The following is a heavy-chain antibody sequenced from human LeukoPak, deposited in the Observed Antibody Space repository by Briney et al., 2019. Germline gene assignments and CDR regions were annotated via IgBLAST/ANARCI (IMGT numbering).Heavy chain of an antibody. CDR2: IYPGDSDT. CDR3: ARQEGTTTRIREVIDF. D-gene: IGHD3-10*01. CDR1: GYTFTTYW. J-gene: IGHJ4*02. Sequence: GESLKISCKGSGYTFTTYWIAWVRQMPGKGLEYMGIIYPGDSDTRYSPSFQGQVTISADKSISTAYLQWSSLKTSDTAMYYCARQEGTTTRIREVIDFWGQGTLVTVSS. V-gene: IGHV5-51*01.